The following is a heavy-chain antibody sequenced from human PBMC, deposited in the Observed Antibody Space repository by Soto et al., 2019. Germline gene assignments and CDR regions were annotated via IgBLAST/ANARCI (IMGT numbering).Heavy chain of an antibody. CDR1: GGTFSSYA. D-gene: IGHD1-26*01. CDR3: ARARDVERWLLKVEYYFDY. CDR2: IIPIFGTA. Sequence: GASVKVSCKASGGTFSSYAISWGRQAPGQGLEWMGGIIPIFGTANYAQKFQGRVTITADESTSTAYMELSSLRSEDTAVYYCARARDVERWLLKVEYYFDYWGQGTLVTVSS. V-gene: IGHV1-69*13. J-gene: IGHJ4*02.